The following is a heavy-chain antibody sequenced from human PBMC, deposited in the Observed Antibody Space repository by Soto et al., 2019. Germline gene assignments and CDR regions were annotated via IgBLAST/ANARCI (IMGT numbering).Heavy chain of an antibody. V-gene: IGHV5-10-1*01. Sequence: LGESLKISCKGSGYSFTSYWISWVRQMPGKGLEWMGRIDPSDSYTNYSPSFQGHVTISADKSISTAYLQWSSLKASDTAMYYCARHGGSGWSYYYSYGMDVWGQGTMVTVS. CDR1: GYSFTSYW. D-gene: IGHD6-19*01. CDR2: IDPSDSYT. CDR3: ARHGGSGWSYYYSYGMDV. J-gene: IGHJ6*02.